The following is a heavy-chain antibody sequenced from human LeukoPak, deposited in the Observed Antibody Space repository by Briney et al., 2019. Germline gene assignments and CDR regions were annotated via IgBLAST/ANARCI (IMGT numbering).Heavy chain of an antibody. CDR2: INSDGSIT. CDR3: ARDAVDTANAV. Sequence: GGSLRLSCAASGFTYTTYWMHWVRQAPGKGLVWVSHINSDGSITSYADSVKGRFTISRDNAKNTLYLQMNSLRAEDTAAYYCARDAVDTANAVWGQGTTVTVSS. CDR1: GFTYTTYW. J-gene: IGHJ6*02. D-gene: IGHD5-18*01. V-gene: IGHV3-74*01.